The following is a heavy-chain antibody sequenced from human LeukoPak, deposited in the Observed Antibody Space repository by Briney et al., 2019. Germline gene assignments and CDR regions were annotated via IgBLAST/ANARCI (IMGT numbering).Heavy chain of an antibody. J-gene: IGHJ6*02. CDR2: IRSEAYGGAA. CDR1: GFTFSSYA. CDR3: TRGGPQSSYNHGMDV. D-gene: IGHD1-14*01. Sequence: GGSLRLSCAASGFTFSSYAMRWVRQAPGKGLEWVGFIRSEAYGGAAEHAASVKGRFTISRDDSKSIAYLQMNSLKTEDTAVYYCTRGGPQSSYNHGMDVWGQGTTVTVSS. V-gene: IGHV3-49*04.